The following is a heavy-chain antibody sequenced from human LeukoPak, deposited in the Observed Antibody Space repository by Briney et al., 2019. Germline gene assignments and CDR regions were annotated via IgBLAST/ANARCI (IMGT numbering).Heavy chain of an antibody. CDR1: GYTFTSYG. J-gene: IGHJ6*04. CDR3: AREYGDYSMDV. D-gene: IGHD4-17*01. Sequence: SVKVSCKASGYTFTSYGISWVRQAPGQGLEWMGGIIPIFGTANYAQKFQGRVTITADESTSTAYMELSSLRSEDTAVYYCAREYGDYSMDVWGKGTTVTISS. CDR2: IIPIFGTA. V-gene: IGHV1-69*13.